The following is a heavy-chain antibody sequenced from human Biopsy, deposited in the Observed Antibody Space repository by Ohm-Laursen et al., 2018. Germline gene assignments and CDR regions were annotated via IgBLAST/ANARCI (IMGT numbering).Heavy chain of an antibody. D-gene: IGHD3-3*01. Sequence: SVKVSCKVSGGTFSSYDISWLRQAPGQGLEWMGRISGYNGNTLYAQKFQHRVTMTTDTSTSTAYMELRSLTSDDRAVYYCARISITRLLDYWGQGTLVTVSS. CDR3: ARISITRLLDY. V-gene: IGHV1-18*01. CDR2: ISGYNGNT. CDR1: GGTFSSYD. J-gene: IGHJ4*02.